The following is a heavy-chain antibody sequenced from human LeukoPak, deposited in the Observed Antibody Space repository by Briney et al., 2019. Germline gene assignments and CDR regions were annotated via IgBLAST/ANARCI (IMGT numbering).Heavy chain of an antibody. D-gene: IGHD3-10*01. Sequence: ASVKVSCKVSGYTLTELSMHWVRQAPGKGLEWMGGFDPEDGETIYAQKFQGRVTMTEDTSTDTAYMELSSLRSEDTAVYYCATAVYGSGSYHPPLDYWGQGTLVTASS. CDR1: GYTLTELS. CDR3: ATAVYGSGSYHPPLDY. CDR2: FDPEDGET. J-gene: IGHJ4*02. V-gene: IGHV1-24*01.